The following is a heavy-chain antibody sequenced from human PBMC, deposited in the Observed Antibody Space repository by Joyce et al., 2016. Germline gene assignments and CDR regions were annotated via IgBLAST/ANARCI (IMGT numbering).Heavy chain of an antibody. Sequence: QVHLMQSGAEVTKPGASVKVSCKASGYGFINYYIHWVRQAPGQGLEGMGVSNSYSGVTSLAQKFQGWVTMTRDTSITPAYMELTSLKSDDTAVYYCARGGLRRGSGHKELSEIDYWGQGTLVTVSS. J-gene: IGHJ4*02. CDR1: GYGFINYY. V-gene: IGHV1-2*04. CDR3: ARGGLRRGSGHKELSEIDY. CDR2: SNSYSGVT. D-gene: IGHD6-19*01.